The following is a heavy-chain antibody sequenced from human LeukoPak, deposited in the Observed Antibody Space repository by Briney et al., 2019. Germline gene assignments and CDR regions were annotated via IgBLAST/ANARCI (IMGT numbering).Heavy chain of an antibody. CDR1: GGSISSYY. J-gene: IGHJ3*02. D-gene: IGHD6-13*01. Sequence: SETLPLTCTVSGGSISSYYWSWIRQPPGKGLEWIGYIYYSGSTNYNPSLKSRVTISVDTSKNQFSLKLSSVTAADTAVYYCARDVYIAGNDAFDIWGQGTMVTVSS. CDR2: IYYSGST. V-gene: IGHV4-59*01. CDR3: ARDVYIAGNDAFDI.